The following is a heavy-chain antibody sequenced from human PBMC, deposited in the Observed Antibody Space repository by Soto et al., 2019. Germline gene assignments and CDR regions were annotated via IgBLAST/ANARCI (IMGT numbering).Heavy chain of an antibody. Sequence: EVQLVESGGGLVQPGGSLRLSCAASGFTFSSYAMHWVRQAPGKGLEYVSVISSHGGSTYYAKSVKGRFTISRDNSKNTLYLQMGSLRAEDMAVYYCARSSQYSSSWDYYYYGMDVWGQGTTVTVSS. V-gene: IGHV3-64*01. D-gene: IGHD6-13*01. CDR2: ISSHGGST. CDR1: GFTFSSYA. J-gene: IGHJ6*02. CDR3: ARSSQYSSSWDYYYYGMDV.